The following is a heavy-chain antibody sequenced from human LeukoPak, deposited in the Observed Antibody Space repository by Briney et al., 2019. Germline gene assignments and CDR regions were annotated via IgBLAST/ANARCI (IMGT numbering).Heavy chain of an antibody. J-gene: IGHJ4*02. CDR2: IIPIFGTA. D-gene: IGHD3-10*01. Sequence: GASVKVSCKASGGTFSSYAISWVRQAPGQGLEWMGGIIPIFGTANYAQKFQGRVTITADESTSTAYMELSSLRSEDTAVYYCARDHITMVRGVSRRGWGEYYFDYWGQGTLVTVSS. CDR1: GGTFSSYA. V-gene: IGHV1-69*13. CDR3: ARDHITMVRGVSRRGWGEYYFDY.